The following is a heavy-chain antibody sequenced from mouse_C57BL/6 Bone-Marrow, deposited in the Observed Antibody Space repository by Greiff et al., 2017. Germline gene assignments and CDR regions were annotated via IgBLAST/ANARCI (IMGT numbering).Heavy chain of an antibody. CDR1: GYTFTSYW. Sequence: SGAELVMPGASVKLSCKASGYTFTSYWMHWVKQRPGQGLEWIGEIDPSDSYTNYNQKFKGKSTLTVDKSSSTAYMQLSSLTSEDSAVYYCARETTVGADWYFDVWGTGTTVTVSS. D-gene: IGHD1-1*01. J-gene: IGHJ1*03. V-gene: IGHV1-69*01. CDR3: ARETTVGADWYFDV. CDR2: IDPSDSYT.